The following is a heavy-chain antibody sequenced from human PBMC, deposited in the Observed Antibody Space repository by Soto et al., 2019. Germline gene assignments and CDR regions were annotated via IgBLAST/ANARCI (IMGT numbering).Heavy chain of an antibody. CDR1: GGTFSSYA. CDR3: ARREAYDYYYGMDV. Sequence: GASVKVSCKASGGTFSSYAISWVRQAPGQGLEWMGGIIPIFGTANYAQKFQGRVTITADESTSTAYMELSSLRSEDTAVYYCARREAYDYYYGMDVWGQGTTVTVSS. J-gene: IGHJ6*02. V-gene: IGHV1-69*13. CDR2: IIPIFGTA. D-gene: IGHD1-26*01.